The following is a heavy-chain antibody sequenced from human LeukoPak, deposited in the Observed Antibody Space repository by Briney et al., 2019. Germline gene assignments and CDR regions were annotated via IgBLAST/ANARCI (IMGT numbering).Heavy chain of an antibody. J-gene: IGHJ4*02. CDR2: VNHSGST. CDR1: GGSFSGYY. CDR3: ARKLSDYGGPWGF. V-gene: IGHV4-34*01. Sequence: SETLSLTCAVYGGSFSGYYWSWIRQPPGKGLEWIGEVNHSGSTNYNPSLKSRVTISVDTSKNQFSLKLSSVTAADTAVYYCARKLSDYGGPWGFWGQGTLVTVSS. D-gene: IGHD4-23*01.